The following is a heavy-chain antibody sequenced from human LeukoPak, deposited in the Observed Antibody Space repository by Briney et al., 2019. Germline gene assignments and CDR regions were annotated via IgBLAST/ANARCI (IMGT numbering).Heavy chain of an antibody. J-gene: IGHJ4*02. CDR2: INPNSGGT. Sequence: ASVKVSCKASGYTCTGYYMHWVRQAPGQGLEWMGRINPNSGGTNYAQKFQGRVTMTRDTSISTAYMELSRLRSDDTAVYYCARDGAVARNHFDYWGQGTLVTVSS. D-gene: IGHD6-19*01. CDR3: ARDGAVARNHFDY. V-gene: IGHV1-2*06. CDR1: GYTCTGYY.